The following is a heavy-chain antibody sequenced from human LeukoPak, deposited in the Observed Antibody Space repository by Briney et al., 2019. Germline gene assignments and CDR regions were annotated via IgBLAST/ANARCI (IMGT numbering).Heavy chain of an antibody. CDR1: GFTFSSYS. D-gene: IGHD3-16*01. Sequence: GGSLRLSCAASGFTFSSYSMNWVRQAPGKGLEWVSYISRSSSTMYYADSVKGRFTISRDNAKNSLYLQMNSLRDEDTAVYYCAREGDRCLGSDYWGEGTLVTV. CDR2: ISRSSSTM. V-gene: IGHV3-48*02. CDR3: AREGDRCLGSDY. J-gene: IGHJ4*02.